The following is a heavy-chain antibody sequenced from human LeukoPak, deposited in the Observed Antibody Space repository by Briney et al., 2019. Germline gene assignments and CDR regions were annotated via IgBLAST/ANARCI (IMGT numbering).Heavy chain of an antibody. CDR1: GFTFSSYA. J-gene: IGHJ4*02. CDR2: ISGSGGST. CDR3: ASAGRGYSYGYFDY. D-gene: IGHD5-18*01. Sequence: GGSLRLSCAASGFTFSSYAMSWVRQAPGKGLEWVSAISGSGGSTYYADSVKGRFTISRDNSKNTLYLQMNSLRAEDTAVYYCASAGRGYSYGYFDYWGQGTLVTVSP. V-gene: IGHV3-23*01.